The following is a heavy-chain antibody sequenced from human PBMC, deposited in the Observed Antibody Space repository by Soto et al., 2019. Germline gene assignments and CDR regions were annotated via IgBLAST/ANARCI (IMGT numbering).Heavy chain of an antibody. J-gene: IGHJ4*02. CDR1: GFSFSSYA. CDR3: AQGSIEYSASVDN. V-gene: IGHV3-23*01. CDR2: ISARGGSL. D-gene: IGHD5-12*01. Sequence: EVQLLESGGGLVQPGGSLRLSCAASGFSFSSYAMVWVRQAPGKGLEWVSVISARGGSLYFADSVKGRFTISRDNSKNVLSLEMNSLRAEDTATYFCAQGSIEYSASVDNWGQGTLVVGSS.